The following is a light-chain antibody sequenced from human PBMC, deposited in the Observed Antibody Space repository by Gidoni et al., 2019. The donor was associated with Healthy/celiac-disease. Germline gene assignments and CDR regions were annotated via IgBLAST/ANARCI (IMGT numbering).Light chain of an antibody. CDR2: DAS. Sequence: EIQMTQSPSSLSASVGDRATITCQASQDISSYLNWYQQKPGKAPKLLIYDASNLETGVPSRFSGSGSGTDFTFTISSLQPEDIATYYCQQYDNRPLTFGGGTKVEIK. V-gene: IGKV1-33*01. CDR3: QQYDNRPLT. CDR1: QDISSY. J-gene: IGKJ4*01.